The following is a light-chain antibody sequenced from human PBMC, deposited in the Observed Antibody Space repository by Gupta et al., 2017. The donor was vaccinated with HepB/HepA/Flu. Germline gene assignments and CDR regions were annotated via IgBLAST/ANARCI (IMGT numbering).Light chain of an antibody. CDR3: QQRSNCPLVT. J-gene: IGKJ5*01. CDR1: QSVSLY. Sequence: EIVLTQFPATLFLSPGERVTLSCRASQSVSLYLAWYHQKPCQAPRLLVYDASTRDAGVAARFSGSGDGTHVALTISRREQEDFAGYYCQQRSNCPLVTFGQGTLVDIK. V-gene: IGKV3-11*01. CDR2: DAS.